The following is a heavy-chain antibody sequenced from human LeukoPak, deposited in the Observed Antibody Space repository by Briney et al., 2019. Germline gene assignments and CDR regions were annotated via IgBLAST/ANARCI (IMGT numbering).Heavy chain of an antibody. CDR2: IYPGDSDT. CDR1: GYSFISYW. J-gene: IGHJ5*02. V-gene: IGHV5-51*01. CDR3: ARDSSGYIHWFDP. D-gene: IGHD3-22*01. Sequence: GESLKISCKGSGYSFISYWIVWVRQMPGKGLEWMGIIYPGDSDTRYSPSFQGQVTISADKSISTAYLQWSSLKAPDTAMYYCARDSSGYIHWFDPWGQGTLVTVSS.